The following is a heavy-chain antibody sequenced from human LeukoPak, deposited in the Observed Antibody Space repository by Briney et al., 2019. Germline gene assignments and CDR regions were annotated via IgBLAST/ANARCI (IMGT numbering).Heavy chain of an antibody. D-gene: IGHD2-2*01. J-gene: IGHJ4*02. CDR2: INPNSGGT. V-gene: IGHV1-2*02. Sequence: EASVKVSCKASGYTFTGYYMHWVRQAPGQGLEWMGWINPNSGGTNYAQKFQGRVTMTRDTSISTAYMELSRLRSDDTAVYYCARAEYYELLSLFASLWGQGTLVTVSS. CDR3: ARAEYYELLSLFASL. CDR1: GYTFTGYY.